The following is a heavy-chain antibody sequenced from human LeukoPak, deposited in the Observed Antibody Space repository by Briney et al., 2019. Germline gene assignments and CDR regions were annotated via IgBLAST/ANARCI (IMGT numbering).Heavy chain of an antibody. CDR2: INHSGST. Sequence: PSETLSLTCAVYGGSFSGYYWSWIRQPPGKGLEWIGEINHSGSTNYNPSLKSRVTISVDTSKNQFSLKLSSVTAADTAVYYCARGGEVVVVPAALYYFDYWGQGTLVTVSS. J-gene: IGHJ4*02. D-gene: IGHD2-2*01. CDR3: ARGGEVVVVPAALYYFDY. V-gene: IGHV4-34*01. CDR1: GGSFSGYY.